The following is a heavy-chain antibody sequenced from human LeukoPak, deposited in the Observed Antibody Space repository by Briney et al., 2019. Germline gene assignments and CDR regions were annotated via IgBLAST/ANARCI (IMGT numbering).Heavy chain of an antibody. CDR2: ISPFNGQR. Sequence: ASVKVSCKGSGYDFINYAITWVRQAPRPGLEWMGWISPFNGQRNYAQNLQGRVTMTIDRTTSTASIELRGLRSDDTGVYYCARTWDYSPRGRFVDWGQGTRVTVSS. CDR3: ARTWDYSPRGRFVD. V-gene: IGHV1-18*01. D-gene: IGHD4-11*01. J-gene: IGHJ4*02. CDR1: GYDFINYA.